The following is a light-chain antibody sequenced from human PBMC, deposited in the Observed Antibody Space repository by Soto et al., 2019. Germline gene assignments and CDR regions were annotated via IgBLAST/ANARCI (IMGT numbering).Light chain of an antibody. CDR1: SSNIGSNT. J-gene: IGLJ3*02. Sequence: QAVLTQPPSASGTPGQRVTISCSGGSSNIGSNTVNWYQQLPGTAPKLLIYSNNQRPSGVPDRFSGSKSGTSASLAISGLQSEDEADYYCAAWDDSLNGSGWVFGGGTKLTVL. CDR3: AAWDDSLNGSGWV. CDR2: SNN. V-gene: IGLV1-44*01.